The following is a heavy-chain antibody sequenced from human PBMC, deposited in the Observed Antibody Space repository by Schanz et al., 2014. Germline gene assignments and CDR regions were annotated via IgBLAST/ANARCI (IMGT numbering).Heavy chain of an antibody. CDR2: ITYNGATI. Sequence: EVQLVESGGGLVQPGGSLRLSCAAPGFPFSTSTMHWVRQAPGKGLEWISYITYNGATIYYADSVKGRFTISRDNAKNSLYLAINSQRAEDTAVKCCAKDAENTAMITDYVASWGEGSLVAVSS. D-gene: IGHD5-18*01. J-gene: IGHJ4*02. CDR1: GFPFSTST. CDR3: AKDAENTAMITDYVAS. V-gene: IGHV3-48*01.